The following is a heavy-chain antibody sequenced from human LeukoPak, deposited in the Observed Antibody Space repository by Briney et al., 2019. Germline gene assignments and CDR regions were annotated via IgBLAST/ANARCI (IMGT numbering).Heavy chain of an antibody. D-gene: IGHD6-13*01. V-gene: IGHV3-11*01. J-gene: IGHJ5*02. CDR1: GFSFSDYY. CDR2: IRSGATTI. CDR3: AKGRGSSWYDHWGFDP. Sequence: GGSLRLSCEASGFSFSDYYMSWIRQPPGKGLEWIAYIRSGATTIYYADSVKGRFTISRDDAKNSLFLQMNSLRAEDMALYYCAKGRGSSWYDHWGFDPWGQGTLVTVSS.